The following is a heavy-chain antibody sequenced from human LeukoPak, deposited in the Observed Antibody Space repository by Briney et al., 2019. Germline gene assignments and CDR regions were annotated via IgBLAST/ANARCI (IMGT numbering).Heavy chain of an antibody. CDR3: ARSTSYSGRPLYYFDS. CDR1: NYTFTSYP. Sequence: ASVKVSCKASNYTFTSYPISWVRQAPGQGLEWMGIIYPSGGATDYAQKFQGRITLTRDTSTSTVYMELNSLRSEDTAVYYCARSTSYSGRPLYYFDSWGQGTLVTVSS. D-gene: IGHD1-26*01. CDR2: IYPSGGAT. V-gene: IGHV1-46*01. J-gene: IGHJ4*02.